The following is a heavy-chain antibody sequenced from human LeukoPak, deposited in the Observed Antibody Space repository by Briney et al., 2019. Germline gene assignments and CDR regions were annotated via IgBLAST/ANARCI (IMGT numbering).Heavy chain of an antibody. D-gene: IGHD4-17*01. J-gene: IGHJ5*02. CDR2: THYSGNT. CDR1: GGSVSSGSYH. V-gene: IGHV4-61*01. CDR3: ARVRGDYVNLFDP. Sequence: SETLSLTCTVSGGSVSSGSYHWSWIRQPPGKGLEWIWYTHYSGNTYYNPSLKSRVTISLDTSKKQFSLWLRSVTAADTAVYYCARVRGDYVNLFDPWGQGTLVTVSS.